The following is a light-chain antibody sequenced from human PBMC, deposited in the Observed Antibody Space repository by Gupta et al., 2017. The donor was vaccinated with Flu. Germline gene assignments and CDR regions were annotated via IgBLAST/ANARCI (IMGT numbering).Light chain of an antibody. J-gene: IGKJ1*01. V-gene: IGKV1-39*01. CDR1: QYINNF. CDR3: QQSYDVTWT. Sequence: PSSLSASVGDRVTITCRASQYINNFLNWYQQKPGKAPKLLIYAASILQRGVPSRFSGSGSGAEFTLTITSLNPEDLATYYCQQSYDVTWTFGQGTKV. CDR2: AAS.